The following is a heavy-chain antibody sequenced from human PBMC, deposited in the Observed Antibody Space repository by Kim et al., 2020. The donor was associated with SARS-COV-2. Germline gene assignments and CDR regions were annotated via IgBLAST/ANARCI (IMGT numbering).Heavy chain of an antibody. V-gene: IGHV3-30*18. J-gene: IGHJ5*01. CDR2: IPYDGSNK. CDR1: GFTFNNYG. D-gene: IGHD2-15*01. CDR3: AKDRCSGGNCYADS. Sequence: GSLRLSCAASGFTFNNYGMHWVRQAPGKGLEWVAVIPYDGSNKYYVDSVRDRFTISRDNSKNTLYLQMNSLRAEDTAVYYCAKDRCSGGNCYADSWGQGTLVTVSS.